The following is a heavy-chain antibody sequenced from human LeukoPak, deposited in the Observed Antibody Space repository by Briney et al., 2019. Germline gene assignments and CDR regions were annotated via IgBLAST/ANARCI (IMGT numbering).Heavy chain of an antibody. CDR2: IYYSGST. CDR1: GGSISSYY. J-gene: IGHJ6*03. CDR3: ARGLRSHYYYYMDV. V-gene: IGHV4-59*01. Sequence: TSETLSLTCTVSGGSISSYYWSWIRQPPGKGLEWIGYIYYSGSTNYNPSLKSRVTISVDTSKNQFSLKLSSVTAADTAVYYCARGLRSHYYYYMDVWGKGTTVTVSS.